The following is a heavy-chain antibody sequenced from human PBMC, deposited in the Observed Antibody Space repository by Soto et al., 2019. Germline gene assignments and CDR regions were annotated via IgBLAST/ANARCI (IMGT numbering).Heavy chain of an antibody. CDR2: IYYSGST. J-gene: IGHJ3*02. D-gene: IGHD3-3*01. CDR3: ASLRFLEWLPKDDAFDI. V-gene: IGHV4-30-4*01. CDR1: GGSISSGDYY. Sequence: TLSLTCTVSGGSISSGDYYWSWIRQPPGKGLEWIGYIYYSGSTYYNPSLKSRVTISVDTSKNQFSLKLSSVTAADTAVYYCASLRFLEWLPKDDAFDIWGQVTMVTVSS.